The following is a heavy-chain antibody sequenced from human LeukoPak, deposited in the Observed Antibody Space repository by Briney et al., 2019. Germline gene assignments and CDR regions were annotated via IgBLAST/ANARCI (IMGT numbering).Heavy chain of an antibody. CDR1: GGSISSDY. V-gene: IGHV4-59*01. CDR2: IHYSGNT. CDR3: ARYNHYGRNFDY. D-gene: IGHD3-16*01. J-gene: IGHJ4*02. Sequence: PSETLSLTCTVSGGSISSDYWSWMRQPPGKGLEWIGFIHYSGNTNYNPSLKSRVTISVDTSKNQFSLRLSSVTAADTAVYYCARYNHYGRNFDYWGQGVLVTVSS.